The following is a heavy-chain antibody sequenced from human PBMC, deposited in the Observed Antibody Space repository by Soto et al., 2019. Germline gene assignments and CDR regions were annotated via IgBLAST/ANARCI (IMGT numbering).Heavy chain of an antibody. CDR2: INPSGGST. V-gene: IGHV1-46*03. Sequence: QVQLVQSGAELKKPGASVKVSCKASGYTFTSYYMHWVRQAPGQGLEWMGIINPSGGSTSYAQKLQGRVTTTRDTSTSTVYMEQSSLRSEDTSGYYCARQSSSWTGENWFDPWGQGTLVTVSS. CDR1: GYTFTSYY. D-gene: IGHD6-13*01. CDR3: ARQSSSWTGENWFDP. J-gene: IGHJ5*02.